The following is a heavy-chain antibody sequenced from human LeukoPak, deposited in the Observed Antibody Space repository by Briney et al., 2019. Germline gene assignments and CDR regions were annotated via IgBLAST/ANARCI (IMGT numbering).Heavy chain of an antibody. CDR3: ARDRDPSSVVVVAAGAFDI. J-gene: IGHJ3*02. Sequence: PGGSLRLSCAASGFTFSSYSMNWVRQAPGKGLEWVSSISSSSSYIYYADSVKGRFTISRDNAKNSLYLQMNSLRAEDTAVYYCARDRDPSSVVVVAAGAFDIWGQGTMVTVSS. V-gene: IGHV3-21*01. CDR1: GFTFSSYS. D-gene: IGHD2-15*01. CDR2: ISSSSSYI.